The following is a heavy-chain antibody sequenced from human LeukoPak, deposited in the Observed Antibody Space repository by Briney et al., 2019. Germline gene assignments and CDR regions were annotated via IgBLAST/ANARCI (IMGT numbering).Heavy chain of an antibody. CDR2: IHYTGAT. V-gene: IGHV4-34*01. CDR1: GGSITGYY. Sequence: SETLSLTCAVYGGSITGYYWSWIRQTPGRGLERVGEIHYTGATSYNPSLKSRATISTDTSKNQFSLRLSSVTAADTAVYYCARGNILTGYCFDFWGQGALVTVSS. J-gene: IGHJ4*02. CDR3: ARGNILTGYCFDF. D-gene: IGHD3-9*01.